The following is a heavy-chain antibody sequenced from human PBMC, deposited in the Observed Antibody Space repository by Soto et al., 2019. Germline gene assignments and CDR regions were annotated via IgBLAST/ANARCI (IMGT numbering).Heavy chain of an antibody. J-gene: IGHJ4*02. CDR1: GYTFTSYD. D-gene: IGHD3-16*02. V-gene: IGHV1-8*01. CDR2: VNPNSGNT. CDR3: ARGADRGVDY. Sequence: QVQLVQSGAEVRQPGASVKVSCKTSGYTFTSYDINWMRQATGQGLEWMGWVNPNSGNTRIVQNFQGRVTMTRDTSLGTVYMELSSLTYDDKAVYYCARGADRGVDYWGQGTLVTVSS.